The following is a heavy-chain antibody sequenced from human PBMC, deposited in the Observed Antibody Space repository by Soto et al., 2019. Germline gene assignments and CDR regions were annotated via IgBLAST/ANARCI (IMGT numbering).Heavy chain of an antibody. D-gene: IGHD1-1*01. CDR2: IYHSGAT. V-gene: IGHV4-4*02. CDR3: AGDLGTGTDY. CDR1: GDSITSSNW. J-gene: IGHJ4*02. Sequence: QVHLQESGPGLVKPSGTLSLTCAVSGDSITSSNWWSWVRQAPGKGLEWIGEIYHSGATTYNPSLKTLAPIPVDPSNNLFPLKPPSVTPADGAVYFGAGDLGTGTDYWGRGTLVTVPS.